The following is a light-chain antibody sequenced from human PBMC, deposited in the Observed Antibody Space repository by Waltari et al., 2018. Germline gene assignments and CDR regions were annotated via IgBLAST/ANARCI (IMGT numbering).Light chain of an antibody. CDR3: CSYAGTWV. CDR1: GSAVGDYNY. CDR2: DVS. Sequence: QSALTQPRSVSGSPGASVTVSCTVTGSAVGDYNYVSWYQQHPGQAPKVLIYDVSKRPSGVPDRFYGSKSGNSASLTIFGLQAEDEADYYCCSYAGTWVFGGGTKLTVL. J-gene: IGLJ3*02. V-gene: IGLV2-11*01.